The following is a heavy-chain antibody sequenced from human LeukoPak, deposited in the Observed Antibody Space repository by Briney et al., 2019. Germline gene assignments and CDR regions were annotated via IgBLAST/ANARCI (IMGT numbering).Heavy chain of an antibody. D-gene: IGHD1-7*01. V-gene: IGHV3-48*04. CDR1: GFAFSAYS. CDR3: ARGDNWNSYYYYYMDV. Sequence: PGGSLRLSCAASGFAFSAYSMNWVRRAPGKGLEWVSYISSSSSTYYTDSVKGRFTISRDNAENSLYLQMNSLRAEDTAVYYCARGDNWNSYYYYYMDVWGKGTTVTVSS. J-gene: IGHJ6*03. CDR2: ISSSSST.